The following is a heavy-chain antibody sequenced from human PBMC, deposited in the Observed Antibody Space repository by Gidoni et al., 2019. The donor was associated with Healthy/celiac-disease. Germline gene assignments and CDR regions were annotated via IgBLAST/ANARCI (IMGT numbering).Heavy chain of an antibody. J-gene: IGHJ4*02. Sequence: AINWVRQAPGKGLEWVSAISGSGGSTYYADSVKGRFTISRDNSKNTLYLQMNSLRAEDTAVYYCAKPYYYDSSGYYYFDYWGQGTLVTVSS. CDR3: AKPYYYDSSGYYYFDY. CDR2: ISGSGGST. D-gene: IGHD3-22*01. V-gene: IGHV3-23*01. CDR1: A.